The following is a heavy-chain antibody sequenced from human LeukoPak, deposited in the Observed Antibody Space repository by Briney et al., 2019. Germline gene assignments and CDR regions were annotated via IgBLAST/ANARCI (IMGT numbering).Heavy chain of an antibody. V-gene: IGHV1-24*01. CDR3: ARGRQQLGTFYYYYYMDV. Sequence: ASVKVSCKVSGYTLTELSMHWVGQGPGKGGEWRGGFYPEDGETIYAQKFQGRVTMTEDTSTDTAYMELSSLRSDDTAVYYCARGRQQLGTFYYYYYMDVWGKGTTVTISS. D-gene: IGHD6-13*01. CDR1: GYTLTELS. J-gene: IGHJ6*03. CDR2: FYPEDGET.